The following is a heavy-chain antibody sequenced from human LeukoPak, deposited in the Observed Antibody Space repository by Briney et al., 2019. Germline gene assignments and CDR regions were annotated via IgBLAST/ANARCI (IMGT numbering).Heavy chain of an antibody. J-gene: IGHJ3*02. Sequence: PGGSLRLSCAASGFTFSSYSMNWVRQALGKGLEWVSSISSSSSYIYYADPVKGRFTISRGNAKNSLYLQMNSLRAEDTAVYYCARAGKEGELPIGDAFDIWGQGTMVTVSS. CDR2: ISSSSSYI. CDR1: GFTFSSYS. V-gene: IGHV3-21*01. CDR3: ARAGKEGELPIGDAFDI. D-gene: IGHD1-26*01.